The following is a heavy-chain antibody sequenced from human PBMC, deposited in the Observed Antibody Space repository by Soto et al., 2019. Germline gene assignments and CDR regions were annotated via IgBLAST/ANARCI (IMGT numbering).Heavy chain of an antibody. J-gene: IGHJ4*02. CDR3: TAYDYFSGSDRYRWAY. CDR2: IKRDIDGGTT. Sequence: GGSWRLSGAGSGLTFGKAWRSGVRRAPGRGREWVGSIKRDIDGGTTDYAAPVEGRFTISKDDSKTTLYLQMNSLKAEDTAVYYCTAYDYFSGSDRYRWAYWGLGTLVTVSS. D-gene: IGHD3-16*02. CDR1: GLTFGKAW. V-gene: IGHV3-15*01.